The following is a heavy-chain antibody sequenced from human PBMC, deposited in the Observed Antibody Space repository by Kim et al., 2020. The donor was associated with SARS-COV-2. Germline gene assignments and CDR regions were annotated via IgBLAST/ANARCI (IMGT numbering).Heavy chain of an antibody. J-gene: IGHJ4*02. D-gene: IGHD6-19*01. Sequence: GGSLRLSCTTSGFTFTGHAMSWVRQAPGKGLEWVSSIDGSDGTTYYVDSVKGRFSISRDDSKNTLYLQMNALRADDTAAYYCLKGGGGGGWDYWGQGTLV. CDR1: GFTFTGHA. CDR3: LKGGGGGGWDY. V-gene: IGHV3-23*01. CDR2: IDGSDGTT.